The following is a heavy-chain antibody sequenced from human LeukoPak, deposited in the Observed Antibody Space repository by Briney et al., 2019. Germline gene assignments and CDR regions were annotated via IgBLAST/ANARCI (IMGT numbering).Heavy chain of an antibody. V-gene: IGHV4-38-2*02. Sequence: SETLSLTCTVSGYSISSGYYWGWIRQPPGKGLEWIGSIYHSGSTYYNPSLKSRGTISVDMSRNQFSLNLNSVTAADTAVYYCARAYSGSSGVFEFWGQGTLVTVSS. D-gene: IGHD2-15*01. J-gene: IGHJ4*02. CDR3: ARAYSGSSGVFEF. CDR1: GYSISSGYY. CDR2: IYHSGST.